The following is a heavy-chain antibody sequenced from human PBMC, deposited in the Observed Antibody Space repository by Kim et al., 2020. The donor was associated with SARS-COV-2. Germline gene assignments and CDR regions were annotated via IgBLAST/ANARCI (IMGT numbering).Heavy chain of an antibody. D-gene: IGHD2-2*02. Sequence: GGSLRLSCAASGFTFSSYAMHWVRQAPGKGLEWVAVISYDGSNKYYADSVKGRFTISRDNSKNTLYLQMNSLRAEDTAVYYCARGQVPAAIGPYYYYYG. CDR3: ARGQVPAAIGPYYYYYG. CDR2: ISYDGSNK. CDR1: GFTFSSYA. V-gene: IGHV3-30*04. J-gene: IGHJ6*01.